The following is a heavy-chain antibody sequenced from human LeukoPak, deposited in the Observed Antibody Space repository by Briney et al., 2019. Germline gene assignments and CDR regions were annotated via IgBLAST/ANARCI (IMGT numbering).Heavy chain of an antibody. CDR2: IYSGGST. D-gene: IGHD2-2*01. Sequence: PGGSLRLSCAASGFTVSSNYMSWVRQAPGKGLEWVSVIYSGGSTYYADSVKGRFTISRHNSKNALYLQMNSLRAEDTAVYYCASATMPYYFDYWGQGTLVTASS. CDR3: ASATMPYYFDY. CDR1: GFTVSSNY. J-gene: IGHJ4*02. V-gene: IGHV3-53*04.